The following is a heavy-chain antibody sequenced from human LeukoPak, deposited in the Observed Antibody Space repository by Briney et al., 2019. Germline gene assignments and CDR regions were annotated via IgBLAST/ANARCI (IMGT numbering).Heavy chain of an antibody. V-gene: IGHV4-59*11. D-gene: IGHD3-9*01. J-gene: IGHJ5*02. Sequence: SETLSLTCTASGGSISSHYWSWIRQPPGKGLEWIGYIYYSGSTNYNPSLKSRVTISVDTSKNQFSLKLSSVTAADTAVYYCARVPYDILTGYTNWFDPWGQGTLVTVSS. CDR1: GGSISSHY. CDR3: ARVPYDILTGYTNWFDP. CDR2: IYYSGST.